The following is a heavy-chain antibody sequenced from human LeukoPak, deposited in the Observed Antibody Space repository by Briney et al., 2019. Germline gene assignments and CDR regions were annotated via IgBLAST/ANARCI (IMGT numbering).Heavy chain of an antibody. Sequence: MSSETLSLTCAVSGGSISSGGYSWSWIRQPPGKGLEWIGYIYHSGSTYYNPSLKSLVTISVDRSKNQFSLKLSSVTAADTAVYYCARGPVLRYFDWLPNNWFDPWGQGTLVTVSS. J-gene: IGHJ5*02. V-gene: IGHV4-30-2*01. CDR1: GGSISSGGYS. D-gene: IGHD3-9*01. CDR3: ARGPVLRYFDWLPNNWFDP. CDR2: IYHSGST.